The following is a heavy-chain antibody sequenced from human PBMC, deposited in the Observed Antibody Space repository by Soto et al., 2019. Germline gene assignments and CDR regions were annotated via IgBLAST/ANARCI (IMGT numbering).Heavy chain of an antibody. V-gene: IGHV4-59*01. J-gene: IGHJ4*02. CDR2: IYYSGST. Sequence: QVQLQESGPGLVKPSETLSLTCTVSGGSISSYYWSWIRQPPGKGLEWIGYIYYSGSTNYNPSLKSRVTISVDTSKNQFSLKLSSVTAADTAVYYCARLGSNCYFDYWGQGTLVTVSS. CDR3: ARLGSNCYFDY. CDR1: GGSISSYY. D-gene: IGHD1-1*01.